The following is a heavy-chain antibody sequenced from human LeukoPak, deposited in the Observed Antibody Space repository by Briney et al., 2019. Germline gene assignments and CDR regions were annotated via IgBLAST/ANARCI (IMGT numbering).Heavy chain of an antibody. V-gene: IGHV3-30*02. Sequence: PGGSLRLSCAASGFTFSSYGMHWVRQAPGKGLEWVAFIRYDGSNKYYADSVKGRFTISRDNSKNTLYLQMNSLRAEDTAVYYCAKTPGTDVITMVRGVPGYQKYFDYWGQGTLVTVSS. CDR2: IRYDGSNK. CDR3: AKTPGTDVITMVRGVPGYQKYFDY. J-gene: IGHJ4*02. CDR1: GFTFSSYG. D-gene: IGHD3-10*01.